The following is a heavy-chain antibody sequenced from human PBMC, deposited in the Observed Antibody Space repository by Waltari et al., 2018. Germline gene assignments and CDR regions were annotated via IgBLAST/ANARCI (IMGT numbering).Heavy chain of an antibody. J-gene: IGHJ4*02. D-gene: IGHD6-19*01. V-gene: IGHV3-21*02. CDR2: ITSGSTYI. Sequence: QLVESGGGLVKPGGSLRLSCSASGFTFSSWGMNWVRQASGKGSGGSGSITSGSTYIFYADAVKGRFTIAGDDAKDALYLQVDSLRAEDTGVYYCTRDVYGSGGDYFEPWGQGTLVTVSS. CDR1: GFTFSSWG. CDR3: TRDVYGSGGDYFEP.